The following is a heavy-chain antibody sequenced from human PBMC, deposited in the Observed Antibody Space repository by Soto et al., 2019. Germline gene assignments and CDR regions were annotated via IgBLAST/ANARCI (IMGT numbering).Heavy chain of an antibody. CDR3: ATDWSITMIVEDAFDI. V-gene: IGHV3-7*03. Sequence: GGSLRLSCAASGFTFSSYWMSWVRQAPGKGLEWVANIKQDGSEKYYVDSVKGRFTISRDNAKNSLYLQMNSLRAEDTAVYYCATDWSITMIVEDAFDIWGQGPMVTV. D-gene: IGHD3-22*01. CDR2: IKQDGSEK. CDR1: GFTFSSYW. J-gene: IGHJ3*02.